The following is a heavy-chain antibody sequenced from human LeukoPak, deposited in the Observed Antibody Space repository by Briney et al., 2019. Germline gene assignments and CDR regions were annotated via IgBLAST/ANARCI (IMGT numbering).Heavy chain of an antibody. CDR2: ISYDGSNK. D-gene: IGHD2-2*02. J-gene: IGHJ3*02. V-gene: IGHV3-30*18. CDR3: AKVVCSSTSCYKARGAFDI. CDR1: GFTFSSYG. Sequence: GGSLRLSCAASGFTFSSYGMRWVRQAPGKGLEWVAVISYDGSNKYYADSVKGRLTISRDNSKNTLYLQMNSLRAEDTAVYYCAKVVCSSTSCYKARGAFDIWGQGTMVTVSS.